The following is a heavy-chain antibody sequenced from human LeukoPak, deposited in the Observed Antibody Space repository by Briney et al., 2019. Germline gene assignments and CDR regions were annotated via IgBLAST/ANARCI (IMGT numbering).Heavy chain of an antibody. D-gene: IGHD4-11*01. V-gene: IGHV4-59*08. Sequence: SETLSLTCTVSGGSTSSYYWSWIRQPPGKGLEWIGYIYYSGSTYYNPSLKSRVTISVDTSKNQFSLKLSSVTAADTAVYYCARADSGVTTGLFYYYMDVWGKGTTVTVSS. CDR2: IYYSGST. CDR3: ARADSGVTTGLFYYYMDV. J-gene: IGHJ6*03. CDR1: GGSTSSYY.